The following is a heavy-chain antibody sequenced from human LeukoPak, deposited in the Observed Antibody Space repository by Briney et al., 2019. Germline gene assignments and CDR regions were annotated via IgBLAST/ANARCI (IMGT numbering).Heavy chain of an antibody. V-gene: IGHV1-46*01. D-gene: IGHD6-19*01. CDR1: AYSY. CDR2: INPSGGTT. CDR3: ARDRGVVAVAGIDS. Sequence: ASVKVSCKASAYSYMHWVRQAPGQGLEWMGIINPSGGTTNYAQRFQGRVTMTRDTSTSTVYMELSSLRSDDTAVYYCARDRGVVAVAGIDSWGQGTLVTVSS. J-gene: IGHJ4*02.